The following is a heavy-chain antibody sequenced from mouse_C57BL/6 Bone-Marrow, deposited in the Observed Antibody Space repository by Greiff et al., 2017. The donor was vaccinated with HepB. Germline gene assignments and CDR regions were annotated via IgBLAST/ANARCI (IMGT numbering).Heavy chain of an antibody. J-gene: IGHJ3*01. CDR3: ASDYGSAWFAY. V-gene: IGHV5-17*01. CDR2: ISSGSSTI. Sequence: EVQGVESGGGLVKPGGSLKLSCAASGFTFSDYGMHWVRQAPEKGLEWVAYISSGSSTIYYADTVKGRFTISRDNAKNTLFLQMTSLRSEDTAMYYCASDYGSAWFAYWGQGTLVTVSA. D-gene: IGHD1-1*01. CDR1: GFTFSDYG.